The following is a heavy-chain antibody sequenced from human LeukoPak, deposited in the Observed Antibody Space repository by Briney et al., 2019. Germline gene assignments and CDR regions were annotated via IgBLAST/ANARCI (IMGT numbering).Heavy chain of an antibody. CDR1: GFTVSSNY. D-gene: IGHD3-22*01. V-gene: IGHV3-66*01. CDR3: ARDSRRGYDSSGYNFDY. J-gene: IGHJ4*02. Sequence: PGGSLRLSCAASGFTVSSNYVNWVRQAPGKGLEWVSVIYSGGSTHYADSVKGRFTISRDNSKNTLYLQMNSLRAEDTAVYYCARDSRRGYDSSGYNFDYWGQGTLVTVSS. CDR2: IYSGGST.